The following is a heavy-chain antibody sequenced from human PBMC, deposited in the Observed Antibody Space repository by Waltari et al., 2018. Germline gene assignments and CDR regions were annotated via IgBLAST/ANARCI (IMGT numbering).Heavy chain of an antibody. J-gene: IGHJ4*02. D-gene: IGHD1-1*01. CDR2: ITPDGSKI. CDR1: GFTFSSSW. CDR3: ALDFGGNEDY. Sequence: EVQLVESGGGLVQPGGSLRLSCAVPGFTFSSSWMHWVRQAPGKGLGWVSRITPDGSKINYADSVGGRFTISRDNAKNTLYLQMDSLRAEDTALYYCALDFGGNEDYWGQGILVTVSS. V-gene: IGHV3-74*01.